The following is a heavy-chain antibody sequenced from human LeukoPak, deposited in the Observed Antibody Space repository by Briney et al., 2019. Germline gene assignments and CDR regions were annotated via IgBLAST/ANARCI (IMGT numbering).Heavy chain of an antibody. V-gene: IGHV3-66*01. CDR1: GFTVSSNY. CDR2: IYSGGST. J-gene: IGHJ4*02. CDR3: AKGSAWPQFDY. Sequence: GGSLRLSCAASGFTVSSNYMNWVRQAPGKGMEWVSLIYSGGSTYYADSVKGRLTVSRDNSKNTLFLQMNSLRAEDTAVYYCAKGSAWPQFDYWGQGTLVSVSS.